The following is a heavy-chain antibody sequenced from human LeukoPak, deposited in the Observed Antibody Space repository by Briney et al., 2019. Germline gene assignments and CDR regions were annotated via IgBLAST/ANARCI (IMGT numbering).Heavy chain of an antibody. CDR3: ASLSSRQQLVPGFFAFDI. D-gene: IGHD6-13*01. V-gene: IGHV4-39*07. J-gene: IGHJ3*02. Sequence: PSETLSLTCTVSGGSISSGGYYWGWIRQPPGKGLEWIGSIYYSGSTYYNPSLKSRVTISVDTSKNQFSLKLSSVTAADTAVYYCASLSSRQQLVPGFFAFDIWGQGTMVTVSS. CDR1: GGSISSGGYY. CDR2: IYYSGST.